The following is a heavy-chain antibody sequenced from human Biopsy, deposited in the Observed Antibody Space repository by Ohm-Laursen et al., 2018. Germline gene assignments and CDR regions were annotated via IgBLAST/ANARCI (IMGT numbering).Heavy chain of an antibody. J-gene: IGHJ4*02. D-gene: IGHD3/OR15-3a*01. CDR2: IYYSGST. Sequence: GTLSLTCTVSGGSISSYYWSWIRQPPGRGLEWVGSIYYSGSTNYNPSLKSRVTISADTSKSQLSLHLTSVTAADTAVYYCASRGLVMASDYYFDDWGQGTLVTVSS. CDR1: GGSISSYY. V-gene: IGHV4-59*08. CDR3: ASRGLVMASDYYFDD.